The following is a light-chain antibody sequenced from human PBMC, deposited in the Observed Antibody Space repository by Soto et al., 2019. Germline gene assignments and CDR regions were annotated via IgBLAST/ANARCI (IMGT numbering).Light chain of an antibody. Sequence: DIQLTQSPSFLSASVGDRVTITCRASQDISSFLAWYQQKPGKAPNLLISGASTLQSGVPSRFSGTGSGTEFTLTISSLQPEDFATYYCQQLNSYPHFGQVKRLEIK. CDR1: QDISSF. V-gene: IGKV1-9*01. J-gene: IGKJ5*01. CDR3: QQLNSYPH. CDR2: GAS.